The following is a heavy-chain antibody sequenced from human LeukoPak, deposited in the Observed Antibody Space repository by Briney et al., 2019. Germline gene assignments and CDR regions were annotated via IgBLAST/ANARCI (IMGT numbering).Heavy chain of an antibody. J-gene: IGHJ4*02. CDR1: GGSLSGYY. D-gene: IGHD4-17*01. V-gene: IGHV4-34*01. Sequence: SETLSLTCAVYGGSLSGYYWSWIRQPPGKGLEWIGEINHSGSTNYNPSLKSRVTISVDTSKNQFSLKLSSVTAADTAVYYCARVSVTTVTTSAIYFDYWGQGTLVTVSS. CDR3: ARVSVTTVTTSAIYFDY. CDR2: INHSGST.